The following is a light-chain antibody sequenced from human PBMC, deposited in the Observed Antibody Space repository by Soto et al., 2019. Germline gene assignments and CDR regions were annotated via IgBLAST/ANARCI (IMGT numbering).Light chain of an antibody. V-gene: IGLV1-51*01. J-gene: IGLJ2*01. Sequence: QSVLTQPASLSAPPGEKVTISCSGRGSNIGRNYVSWYRQFPGTAPQLLIYDDSKRHSGVPDRLSGSRYGTSASLAIAGLQPGDEAVYYCGTWDESLGAGVFGGGTSSPS. CDR1: GSNIGRNY. CDR2: DDS. CDR3: GTWDESLGAGV.